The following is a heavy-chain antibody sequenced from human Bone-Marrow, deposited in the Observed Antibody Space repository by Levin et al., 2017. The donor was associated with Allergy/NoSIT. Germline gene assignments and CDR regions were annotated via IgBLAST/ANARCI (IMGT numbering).Heavy chain of an antibody. CDR1: GYIFTDYY. V-gene: IGHV1-2*06. CDR2: INPSSGDT. CDR3: VRDGSFYCSSTSCYGPFDY. Sequence: ASVKVSCFASGYIFTDYYMNWVRQAPGQGLEWMGRINPSSGDTTYTQKFQGRVTMTGDTSTSTAYMELIRLRSDDTAVYYCVRDGSFYCSSTSCYGPFDYWGQGALVTVSS. D-gene: IGHD2-2*01. J-gene: IGHJ4*02.